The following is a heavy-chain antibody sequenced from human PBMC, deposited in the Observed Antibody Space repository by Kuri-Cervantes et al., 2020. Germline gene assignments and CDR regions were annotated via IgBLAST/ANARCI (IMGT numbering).Heavy chain of an antibody. CDR3: ARNLAARPILGY. V-gene: IGHV3-53*01. Sequence: GESLKISCAASGFTVSSNYMSCVRQAPGKGLEWVSVIYSGGSTYYADSVKGRFTISRDNSKNTLYLQMTSLRAEDTAVYYCARNLAARPILGYWGQGTLVTVSS. CDR1: GFTVSSNY. CDR2: IYSGGST. J-gene: IGHJ4*02. D-gene: IGHD6-6*01.